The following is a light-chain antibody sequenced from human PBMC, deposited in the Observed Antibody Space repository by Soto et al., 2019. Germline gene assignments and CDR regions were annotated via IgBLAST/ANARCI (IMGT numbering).Light chain of an antibody. CDR2: DAS. J-gene: IGKJ1*01. Sequence: DNQITHSPSMLSPSVLYRATITCRSSQTITNWLAWYQQKPGKAPRLLIYDASSLESWVPSRFSGSGSGTEFTLTISSLQSEDFATYYCQQYKSFWTFGQGTKVDIK. CDR3: QQYKSFWT. V-gene: IGKV1-5*01. CDR1: QTITNW.